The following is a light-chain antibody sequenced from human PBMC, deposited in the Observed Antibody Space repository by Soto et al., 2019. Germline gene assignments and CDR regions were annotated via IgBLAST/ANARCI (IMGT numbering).Light chain of an antibody. CDR3: SSYRSGRTYVV. CDR1: SNDIGGYNY. CDR2: EVT. V-gene: IGLV2-14*01. Sequence: QSALTEPASVSGSPGQSITISCTGTSNDIGGYNYVSWYQQHPGKAPKLMIYEVTNRPSGISNRFSGSKSGYTASLTISGVQPEDEAEYYCSSYRSGRTYVVFGGGTKLTVL. J-gene: IGLJ2*01.